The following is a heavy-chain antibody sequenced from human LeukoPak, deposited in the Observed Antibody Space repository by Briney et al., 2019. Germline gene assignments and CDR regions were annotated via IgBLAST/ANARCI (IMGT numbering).Heavy chain of an antibody. J-gene: IGHJ5*02. D-gene: IGHD6-13*01. CDR2: IYYSGST. CDR3: AGMIAAVGWFDP. CDR1: GGSISSSSYY. V-gene: IGHV4-39*01. Sequence: PSETLSLTCTVSGGSISSSSYYWGWIRQPPGKGLEWIGSIYYSGSTYYNPSLKSRVTISVDTSKNQFSLKLSSVTAADTAVYYCAGMIAAVGWFDPWGQGTLVTVSS.